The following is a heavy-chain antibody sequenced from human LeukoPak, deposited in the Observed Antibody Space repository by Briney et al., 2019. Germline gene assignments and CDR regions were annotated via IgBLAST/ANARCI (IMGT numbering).Heavy chain of an antibody. CDR1: GFTFSDYY. CDR2: ISSSGSTI. J-gene: IGHJ4*02. Sequence: GGSLRLSCAASGFTFSDYYMSWIRQAPGKGLEWVSYISSSGSTIYYADSVKGRFTISRDNAKNSLYLQMNSLRAEDTAVYYCTKGVIVVVPAARGFEYWGQGTRVTVSS. V-gene: IGHV3-11*01. CDR3: TKGVIVVVPAARGFEY. D-gene: IGHD2-2*01.